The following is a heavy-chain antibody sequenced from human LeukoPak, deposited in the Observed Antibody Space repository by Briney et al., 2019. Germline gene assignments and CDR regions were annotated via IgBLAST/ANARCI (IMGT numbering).Heavy chain of an antibody. J-gene: IGHJ5*02. CDR1: GFTSSSYA. V-gene: IGHV3-23*01. D-gene: IGHD3-10*01. CDR2: ISGSGGST. Sequence: GGSLRLSCAASGFTSSSYATSWVRQAPRKGLERVSAISGSGGSTYYADSVKGRFTISRDNSKNTLYLQMNSLRAEDTAVYYCAKDLWFGELFQNWFDPWGQGTLVTVSS. CDR3: AKDLWFGELFQNWFDP.